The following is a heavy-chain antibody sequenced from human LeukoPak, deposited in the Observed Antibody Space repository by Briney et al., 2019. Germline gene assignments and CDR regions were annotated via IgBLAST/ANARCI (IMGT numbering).Heavy chain of an antibody. CDR1: GGSISSYY. J-gene: IGHJ3*02. Sequence: SETLSLTCTVSGGSISSYYWSWIRQPAGKGLEWIGRIYTSGSTNYHPSLKSRVTMSVDTSKNQFSLKLSSVTAADTAVYYCARDLYYDFWSGYYIRDAFDIWGQGTMVTVSS. D-gene: IGHD3-3*01. V-gene: IGHV4-4*07. CDR3: ARDLYYDFWSGYYIRDAFDI. CDR2: IYTSGST.